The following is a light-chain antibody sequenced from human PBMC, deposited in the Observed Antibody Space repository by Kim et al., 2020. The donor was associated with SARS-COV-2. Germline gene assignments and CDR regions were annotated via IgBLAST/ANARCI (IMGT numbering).Light chain of an antibody. Sequence: APGERGTLACRASQRVSSNLAWYQQKPGQAPRLLIYGAATRATGIPARFSGSGSGTDFSLTIYSMQSEDFAVYYCQQYNKWPPFTFGGGTKVDIK. CDR1: QRVSSN. CDR2: GAA. CDR3: QQYNKWPPFT. J-gene: IGKJ4*01. V-gene: IGKV3-15*01.